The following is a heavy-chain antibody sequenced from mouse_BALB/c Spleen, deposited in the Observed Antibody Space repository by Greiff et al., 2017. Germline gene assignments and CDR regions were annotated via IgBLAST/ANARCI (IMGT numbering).Heavy chain of an antibody. CDR3: ARRGYDHDGGNYFDD. V-gene: IGHV1S134*01. Sequence: EVKLQESGAELGRPGSSVKLSCKTSGYTFTSYGIKWVKQRPGQGLEWIGYIYPGNGYTVYNEKFQGKATLTSDTSSSTAYMQLRSLTSEDSAIYFCARRGYDHDGGNYFDDWGQGTTLTVSS. J-gene: IGHJ2*01. CDR1: GYTFTSYG. D-gene: IGHD2-4*01. CDR2: IYPGNGYT.